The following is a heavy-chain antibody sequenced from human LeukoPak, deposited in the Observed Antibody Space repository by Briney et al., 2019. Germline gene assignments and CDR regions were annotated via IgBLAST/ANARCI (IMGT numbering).Heavy chain of an antibody. CDR1: GGSISSHY. CDR3: AREIPGASFDI. V-gene: IGHV4-59*11. Sequence: SETLSLTCTVSGGSISSHYWSWIRQPPGKGLEWIGYIYYSGSTNYTPSLQSRVTISVDTSKSQFSLKLSSVTAADTAVYFCAREIPGASFDIWGQGTMVTVSS. J-gene: IGHJ3*02. CDR2: IYYSGST. D-gene: IGHD1-14*01.